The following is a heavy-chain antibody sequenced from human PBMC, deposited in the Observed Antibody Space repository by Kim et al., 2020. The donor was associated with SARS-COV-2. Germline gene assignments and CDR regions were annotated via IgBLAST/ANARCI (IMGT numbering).Heavy chain of an antibody. D-gene: IGHD1-20*01. CDR3: ASNTWNRDAFDI. J-gene: IGHJ3*02. CDR2: INHSGST. Sequence: SETLSLTCAVYGGSFSGCYWSWIRQPPGKGLEWIGEINHSGSTNYNPSLKSRVTISVDTSKNQFSLKLSSVTAAATAVYYCASNTWNRDAFDIWGQGTMV. V-gene: IGHV4-34*01. CDR1: GGSFSGCY.